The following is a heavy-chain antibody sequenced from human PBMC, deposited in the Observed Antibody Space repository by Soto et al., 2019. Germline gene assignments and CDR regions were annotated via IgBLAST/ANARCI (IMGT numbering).Heavy chain of an antibody. CDR1: GGSIGSHY. Sequence: SEPLSLTCTISGGSIGSHYWSWIRQPPGQGLEWIGYIYYSGTTNYTPSLRSRVTMSVDTSKNQFSLKLTSVTAADTAVYYCARGFSTTFDYWGQGTLVTVS. J-gene: IGHJ4*02. CDR3: ARGFSTTFDY. V-gene: IGHV4-59*11. D-gene: IGHD2-2*01. CDR2: IYYSGTT.